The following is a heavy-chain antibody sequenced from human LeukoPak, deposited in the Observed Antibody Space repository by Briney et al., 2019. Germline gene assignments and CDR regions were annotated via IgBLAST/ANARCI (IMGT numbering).Heavy chain of an antibody. J-gene: IGHJ4*02. D-gene: IGHD3-10*01. Sequence: GGSLRLSCAASGLSISNDWMSWVRQAPGKGLEWVGRVKSKRAGETTDYAAPVKGRFTISRDDSENTLYLQMNSLKTEDTGVYYCTLIQGWGSGTYYLDYWGQGTLVTVSS. CDR2: VKSKRAGETT. CDR1: GLSISNDW. CDR3: TLIQGWGSGTYYLDY. V-gene: IGHV3-15*01.